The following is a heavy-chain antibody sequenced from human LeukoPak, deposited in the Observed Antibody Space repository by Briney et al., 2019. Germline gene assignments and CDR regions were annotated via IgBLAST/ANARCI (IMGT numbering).Heavy chain of an antibody. CDR3: ARLVGSGRHFDY. D-gene: IGHD6-19*01. J-gene: IGHJ4*02. Sequence: SETLSLTCKVSGGSVSITGYFWGWIRQLPGKGLEWIGSVYYSGSTSYNPSLKSRVTISVDTSKNQFSLHLSSVTAADTAVYYCARLVGSGRHFDYWGQGTLVTVSS. CDR2: VYYSGST. V-gene: IGHV4-39*07. CDR1: GGSVSITGYF.